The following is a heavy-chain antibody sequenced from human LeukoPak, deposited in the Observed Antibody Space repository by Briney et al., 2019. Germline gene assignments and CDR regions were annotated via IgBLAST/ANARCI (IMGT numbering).Heavy chain of an antibody. Sequence: GGSLRLSCAASGFTFDVHAMHWVRRAPGKGLEWVSGISWNSGDMGYADSVKGRFTISRDNAKNSLHLQMNSLRAEDTALYYCAKVIYRAYYYGIFDYWGQGTLVTVSS. J-gene: IGHJ4*02. D-gene: IGHD3-22*01. CDR3: AKVIYRAYYYGIFDY. CDR1: GFTFDVHA. V-gene: IGHV3-9*01. CDR2: ISWNSGDM.